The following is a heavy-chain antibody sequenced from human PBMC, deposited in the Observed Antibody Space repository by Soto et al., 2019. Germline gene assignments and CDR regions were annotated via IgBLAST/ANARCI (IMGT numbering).Heavy chain of an antibody. V-gene: IGHV3-30*18. Sequence: QVQLVESGGGVVQPGRSLRLSCAASGFTFSSYGMHWVRQAPGKGLEWVAVISYDGSNKYYADSVKGRFTISRDNFKNTLYLQMNSLRAEDTAVYYCAKDLGLQKYTYYYYGMDVWGQGTTVTVSS. CDR3: AKDLGLQKYTYYYYGMDV. D-gene: IGHD4-4*01. CDR1: GFTFSSYG. CDR2: ISYDGSNK. J-gene: IGHJ6*02.